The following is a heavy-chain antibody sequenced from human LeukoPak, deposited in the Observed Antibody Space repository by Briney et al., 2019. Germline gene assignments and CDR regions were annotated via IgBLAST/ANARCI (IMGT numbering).Heavy chain of an antibody. Sequence: GGSLRLSCAASTFTFSNYAMHWVRQAPGKGLEWVAVISFDGSNKYYADSVRGRFTISRDNSKNTPYLQMNSLRAEDTAVYYCARDGEIAAVGYFYYSYMDVWGKGTTVTVSS. CDR1: TFTFSNYA. J-gene: IGHJ6*03. CDR2: ISFDGSNK. V-gene: IGHV3-30-3*01. CDR3: ARDGEIAAVGYFYYSYMDV. D-gene: IGHD6-13*01.